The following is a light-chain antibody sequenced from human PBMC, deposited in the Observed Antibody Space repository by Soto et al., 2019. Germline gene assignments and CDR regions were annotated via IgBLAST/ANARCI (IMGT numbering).Light chain of an antibody. CDR3: MQTLQTRT. Sequence: DIVVTQSPLSLTVTPGEPASISCRSSQSLLHSNGYTYLDRYLQKPGQSPQVLIYMGSNRASGVPDRFSGSGSGTDFTLTISRVEAEDAGVYYCMQTLQTRTFGQGTKVEI. CDR1: QSLLHSNGYTY. CDR2: MGS. V-gene: IGKV2-28*01. J-gene: IGKJ1*01.